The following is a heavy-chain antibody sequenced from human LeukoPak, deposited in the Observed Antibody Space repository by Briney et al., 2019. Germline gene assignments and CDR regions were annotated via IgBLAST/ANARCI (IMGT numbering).Heavy chain of an antibody. J-gene: IGHJ4*02. Sequence: PSETLSLTCTVSGGSISSYYWNWIRQPPGKGLEWIGYIYYSGSTNYNPSLKSRVSISVDTSKNQFSLKVSSVTPADTAVYYCARGRAAAEVYWGQGTLVTVSS. CDR1: GGSISSYY. CDR2: IYYSGST. D-gene: IGHD6-13*01. V-gene: IGHV4-59*01. CDR3: ARGRAAAEVY.